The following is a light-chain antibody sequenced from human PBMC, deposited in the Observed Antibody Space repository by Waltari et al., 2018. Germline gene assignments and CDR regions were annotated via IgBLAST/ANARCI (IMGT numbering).Light chain of an antibody. CDR3: QQSYSTLMFT. CDR1: QSISSS. V-gene: IGKV1-39*01. CDR2: AAS. J-gene: IGKJ2*01. Sequence: DIQMTQSPSSLSASVGDRVTITCRASQSISSSLNWYQQKPGKAPKHLIYAASSLQSGVPSRFSGSGSGTDFTLTISSLQPEDFATYYCQQSYSTLMFTFGQGTKLEIK.